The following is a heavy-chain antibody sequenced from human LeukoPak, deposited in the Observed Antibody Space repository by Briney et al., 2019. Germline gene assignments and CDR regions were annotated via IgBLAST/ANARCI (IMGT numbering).Heavy chain of an antibody. CDR1: GFTFSAYS. D-gene: IGHD1-26*01. Sequence: QTGGSLRLSCAASGFTFSAYSMNWVRQAPGKGLEWVSFISGGGGTIYYADSVKGRFTISRDNAKNSLHLQMDSLRVEDTAVYYCVKDYQVGNSPAFGDYWGQGTLVTISS. CDR3: VKDYQVGNSPAFGDY. CDR2: ISGGGGTI. J-gene: IGHJ4*02. V-gene: IGHV3-48*01.